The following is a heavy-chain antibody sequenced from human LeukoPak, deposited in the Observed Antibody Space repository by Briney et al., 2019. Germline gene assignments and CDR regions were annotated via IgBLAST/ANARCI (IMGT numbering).Heavy chain of an antibody. CDR1: GFTFSNYN. J-gene: IGHJ6*02. D-gene: IGHD3-10*01. Sequence: WGSLRLSCAASGFTFSNYNFYWVRQAPGQGLEWVSSISSTSSYIYYADSMKGRFTISRDNAKNSLYLQMNSLRAEDTAVYYCARALWSGPVYYGMDVWGQGTTVTVSS. CDR3: ARALWSGPVYYGMDV. CDR2: ISSTSSYI. V-gene: IGHV3-21*01.